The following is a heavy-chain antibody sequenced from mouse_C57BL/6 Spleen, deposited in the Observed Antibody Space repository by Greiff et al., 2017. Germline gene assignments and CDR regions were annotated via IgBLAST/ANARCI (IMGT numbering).Heavy chain of an antibody. CDR3: TTDYYGSSYRIDFDY. D-gene: IGHD1-1*01. Sequence: VQLQQSGAELVRPGASVKLSCTASGFNIQDYYMHWVKQRPEQGLEWIGRIDPEGGDTEYAPKFQGQATMTADTASNTAYLQHSSLTSEDTAVYYCTTDYYGSSYRIDFDYWGQGTTLTVSS. V-gene: IGHV14-1*01. CDR1: GFNIQDYY. J-gene: IGHJ2*01. CDR2: IDPEGGDT.